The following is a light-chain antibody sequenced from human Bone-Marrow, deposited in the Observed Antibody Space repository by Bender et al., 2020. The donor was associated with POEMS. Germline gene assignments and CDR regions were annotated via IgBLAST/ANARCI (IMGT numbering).Light chain of an antibody. CDR3: QSVDSSGTTVL. J-gene: IGLJ2*01. CDR1: ALSKQY. V-gene: IGLV3-25*03. CDR2: KDT. Sequence: SSELTQSPSVSVSPGQTARITCSGEALSKQYSYWYQKKPGQAPALVIFKDTERPSGIPERFSGSSSGTTVTLTIRGVQAEDEADYYCQSVDSSGTTVLFGGGTKLSVL.